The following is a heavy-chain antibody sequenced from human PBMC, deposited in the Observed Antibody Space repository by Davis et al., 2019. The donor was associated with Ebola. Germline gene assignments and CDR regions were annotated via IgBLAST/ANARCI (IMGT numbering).Heavy chain of an antibody. D-gene: IGHD2-21*02. CDR3: VRSVYCGGDCYPPGGLQW. CDR2: ISSKSSYI. Sequence: VILGGSLRLSCAASGFTFSSYSMNWVRQAPGKGLEWVSYISSKSSYIYYADSVQGRFSISRDNPKKSVDLQMNSLRVEDSGLYYCVRSVYCGGDCYPPGGLQWWGLGTLVTVSS. V-gene: IGHV3-21*01. J-gene: IGHJ4*02. CDR1: GFTFSSYS.